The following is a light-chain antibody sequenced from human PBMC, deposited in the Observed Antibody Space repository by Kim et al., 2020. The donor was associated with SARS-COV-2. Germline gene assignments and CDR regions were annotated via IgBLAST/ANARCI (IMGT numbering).Light chain of an antibody. V-gene: IGLV7-43*01. J-gene: IGLJ2*01. Sequence: PGGTVTLTCASSAGAVTSAYYPNWFQQKPGQAPRSLIYNTENKHSWTPARFSGSLLGGRAALTLSDVQPEDEADYYCLLFIGGVPLFGGGTKVTVL. CDR1: AGAVTSAYY. CDR2: NTE. CDR3: LLFIGGVPL.